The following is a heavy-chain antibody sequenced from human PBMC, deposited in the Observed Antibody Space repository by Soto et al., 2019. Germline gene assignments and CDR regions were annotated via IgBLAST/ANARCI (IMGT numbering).Heavy chain of an antibody. CDR3: ARVKRGYLYAFDI. V-gene: IGHV3-66*01. CDR1: GFTVSSNY. J-gene: IGHJ3*02. CDR2: IYSGGST. Sequence: GGSLRLSCAASGFTVSSNYMSWVRQAPGKGLEWVSVIYSGGSTYYADSGKGRFTISRDNSKNTLYLQMNSLRAEDTAVYYCARVKRGYLYAFDIWGQGTMVTVSS. D-gene: IGHD5-12*01.